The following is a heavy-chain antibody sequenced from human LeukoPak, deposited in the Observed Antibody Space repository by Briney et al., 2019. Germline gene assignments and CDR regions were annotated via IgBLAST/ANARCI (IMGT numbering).Heavy chain of an antibody. J-gene: IGHJ6*02. Sequence: GGSLRLSCAASGFTFDDYAMHWVRQAPGKGLEWVSGISWNSGSIGYADSVKGRFTISRDNAKDSLYLQMNSLGAEDTALYYCAKDIRGPGIAAAGPSLDVWGQGTTVTVSS. D-gene: IGHD6-13*01. V-gene: IGHV3-9*01. CDR2: ISWNSGSI. CDR3: AKDIRGPGIAAAGPSLDV. CDR1: GFTFDDYA.